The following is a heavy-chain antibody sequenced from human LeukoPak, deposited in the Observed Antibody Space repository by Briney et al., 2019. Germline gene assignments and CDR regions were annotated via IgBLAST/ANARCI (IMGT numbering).Heavy chain of an antibody. CDR3: ASPGYSGYDRNYFDY. CDR2: IYHSGST. D-gene: IGHD5-12*01. Sequence: SETLSLTCTVSGGSISSSSYYWGWIRQPPGKGLEWIGSIYHSGSTYYNPSLKSRVTISVDTSKNQFSLKLSSVSAADTAVYYCASPGYSGYDRNYFDYWGQGTLVTVSS. CDR1: GGSISSSSYY. V-gene: IGHV4-39*07. J-gene: IGHJ4*02.